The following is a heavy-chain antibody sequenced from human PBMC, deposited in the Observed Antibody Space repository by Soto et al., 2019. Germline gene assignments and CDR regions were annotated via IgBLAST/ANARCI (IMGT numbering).Heavy chain of an antibody. D-gene: IGHD6-19*01. J-gene: IGHJ5*02. Sequence: EVQLLESGGGLVQPGGSLRLSCAASGFTFSTYAMTWVRQAPGKGLECVSGISDNDGRTYYADSVKGRFTISRDNSKNTLFLDMNSLRAEDTAIYYCAKDLHTTIPVATASWGQGTLVSVSS. CDR2: ISDNDGRT. CDR1: GFTFSTYA. CDR3: AKDLHTTIPVATAS. V-gene: IGHV3-23*01.